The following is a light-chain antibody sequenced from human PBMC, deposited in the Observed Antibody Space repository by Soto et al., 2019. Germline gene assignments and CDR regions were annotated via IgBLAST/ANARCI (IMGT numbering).Light chain of an antibody. V-gene: IGLV2-23*01. CDR1: SSDVGSYNL. CDR3: CSYAGSSTYV. Sequence: QSALTQPASVSGSPGQSITISCTGTSSDVGSYNLVSWYQQHPGKAPKLMIYEGSKRPSGVSNRFSGSKSGNTASLTISGLQAEDEADYYCCSYAGSSTYVSGTGTKVTGL. CDR2: EGS. J-gene: IGLJ1*01.